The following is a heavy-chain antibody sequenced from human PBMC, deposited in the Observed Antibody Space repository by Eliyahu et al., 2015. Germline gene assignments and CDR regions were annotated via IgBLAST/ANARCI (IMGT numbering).Heavy chain of an antibody. J-gene: IGHJ6*02. V-gene: IGHV3-15*01. CDR1: GFTFXXAW. D-gene: IGHD1/OR15-1a*01. CDR2: IKSKTDXGTT. Sequence: EVQLVESGGGLVKPGGSLRLSCXASGFTFXXAWXNWVRQAPGKGLEWVGRIKSKTDXGTTDYAAPVKGRFTISRDDSKNTLYLQMNSLKTEDTAVYYCTPDRRLEQHYYYYGMDVWGQGTTVTVSS. CDR3: TPDRRLEQHYYYYGMDV.